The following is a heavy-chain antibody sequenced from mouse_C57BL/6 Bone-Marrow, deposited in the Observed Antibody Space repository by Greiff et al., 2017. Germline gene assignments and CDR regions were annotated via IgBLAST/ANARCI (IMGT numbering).Heavy chain of an antibody. V-gene: IGHV1-7*01. CDR3: ARGKIYYPFDY. D-gene: IGHD1-1*01. J-gene: IGHJ2*01. CDR2: INPSSGYN. CDR1: GYTFTSYW. Sequence: QVKLQQSGAELAKPGASVKLSCKASGYTFTSYWMHWVTQRPGQGLEWIGYINPSSGYNKYNQKFKDKAKLTADKSSSTAYMLLSSLTYEDSAVYYCARGKIYYPFDYWGQGTTLTVSS.